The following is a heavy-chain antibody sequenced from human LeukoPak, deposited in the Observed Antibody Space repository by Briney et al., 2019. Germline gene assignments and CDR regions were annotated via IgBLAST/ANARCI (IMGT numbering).Heavy chain of an antibody. CDR2: ISAYNGNT. CDR1: GYTFTSYG. CDR3: ARALRTTVVTIFGY. J-gene: IGHJ4*02. V-gene: IGHV1-18*01. Sequence: VASVKVSCKASGYTFTSYGISWVRQAPGQGLEWMGWISAYNGNTNYAQKLQGRVTMTTDTSMSTAYMELRSLRSDDTAVYYCARALRTTVVTIFGYWGQGTLVTVSS. D-gene: IGHD4-23*01.